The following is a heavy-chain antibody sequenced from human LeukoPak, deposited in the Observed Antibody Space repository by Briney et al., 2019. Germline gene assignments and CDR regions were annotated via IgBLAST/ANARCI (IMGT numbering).Heavy chain of an antibody. J-gene: IGHJ4*02. CDR1: GYTFTGYY. CDR3: ATVYSSSWYGLSN. Sequence: ASVKVSCKASGYTFTGYYMHWVRQAPGQGLEWMGWTNPNSGGTNYAQKFQGRVTMTRDTSISTAYMELSRLRSDDTAVYYCATVYSSSWYGLSNWGQGTLVTVSS. CDR2: TNPNSGGT. D-gene: IGHD6-13*01. V-gene: IGHV1-2*02.